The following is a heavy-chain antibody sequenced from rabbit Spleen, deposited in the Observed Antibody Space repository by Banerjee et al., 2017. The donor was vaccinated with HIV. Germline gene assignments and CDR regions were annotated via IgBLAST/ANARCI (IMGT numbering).Heavy chain of an antibody. Sequence: QSLEESGGDLVKPGASLTLTCTASGFSFNNNYYICWVRQAPGKGLEWIACINTYTAKSVYASWATGRFTISRTSSTTVFLQMTSLTAADTATYFCARGSATMTMVITGYYLNLWGQGTLVTVS. CDR2: INTYTAKS. J-gene: IGHJ4*01. V-gene: IGHV1S40*01. D-gene: IGHD2-1*01. CDR1: GFSFNNNYY. CDR3: ARGSATMTMVITGYYLNL.